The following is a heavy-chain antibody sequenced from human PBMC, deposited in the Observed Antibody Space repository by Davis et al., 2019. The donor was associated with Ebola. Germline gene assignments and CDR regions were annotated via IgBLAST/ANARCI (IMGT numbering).Heavy chain of an antibody. CDR1: GGSFSGYY. CDR3: ARDGGYSSSWYSFDY. CDR2: INHSGST. D-gene: IGHD6-13*01. V-gene: IGHV4-34*01. Sequence: PSETLSLTCAVYGGSFSGYYWSWIRQPPGKGLEWIGEINHSGSTNYNPSLKSRVTISVDTSKNQFSLKLSSVTAADTAVYYCARDGGYSSSWYSFDYWGQGTLVTVSS. J-gene: IGHJ4*02.